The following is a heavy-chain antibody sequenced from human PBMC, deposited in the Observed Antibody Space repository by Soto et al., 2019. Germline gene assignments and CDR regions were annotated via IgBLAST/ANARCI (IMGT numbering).Heavy chain of an antibody. Sequence: GESLKISCKGSGYSFTSYWIGWVRQVPGKGLEWMGIIYPGDSDTRYSPSFQGQVTISADKSISTAYLQWSSLKASDTAMYYCARQMSYYYDSSGYTFDYWGQGTLVTVSS. CDR3: ARQMSYYYDSSGYTFDY. V-gene: IGHV5-51*01. J-gene: IGHJ4*02. CDR1: GYSFTSYW. D-gene: IGHD3-22*01. CDR2: IYPGDSDT.